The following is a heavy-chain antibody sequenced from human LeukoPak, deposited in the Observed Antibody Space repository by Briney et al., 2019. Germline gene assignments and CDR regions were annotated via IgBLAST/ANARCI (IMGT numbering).Heavy chain of an antibody. CDR3: ARDDIVVVAQFDY. Sequence: GGSLRLSCAASGFTFSTYAMSWVRQAPGKGLEWVSCISGSGDYTYYTDSVKGRFTISRDTSKNTLYLQMNSLRAEDTAVYYCARDDIVVVAQFDYWGQGTLVTVSS. CDR1: GFTFSTYA. D-gene: IGHD2-15*01. J-gene: IGHJ4*02. V-gene: IGHV3-23*01. CDR2: ISGSGDYT.